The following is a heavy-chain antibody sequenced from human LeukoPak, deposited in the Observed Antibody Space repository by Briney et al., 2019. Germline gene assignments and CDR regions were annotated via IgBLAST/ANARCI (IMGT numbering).Heavy chain of an antibody. D-gene: IGHD1-26*01. CDR2: VHLSGAS. CDR1: GGSILSTNW. Sequence: SETLSHTCAVSGGSILSTNWWSWVRQPPGKGLEWIGEVHLSGASNYYPSLKSRVSMSIDKSRNHLSLELTSVTAADTAIYYCARESGAFSPFGFWGQGTLVTVSP. V-gene: IGHV4-4*02. CDR3: ARESGAFSPFGF. J-gene: IGHJ4*02.